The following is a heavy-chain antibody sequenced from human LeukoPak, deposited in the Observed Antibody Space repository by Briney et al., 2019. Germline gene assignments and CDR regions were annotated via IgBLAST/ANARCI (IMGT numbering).Heavy chain of an antibody. D-gene: IGHD6-13*01. CDR2: ISSSSSYI. J-gene: IGHJ4*02. CDR3: ARGGIAAAGVDY. CDR1: GFTFSSYS. V-gene: IGHV3-21*01. Sequence: GGSLRLSCAASGFTFSSYSMNWVRQAPGKGLEWVSSISSSSSYIYYADSVKGRFTISRDNAKNSLYLQMNSLRAEDTAVYYCARGGIAAAGVDYWGQGTLVTVSS.